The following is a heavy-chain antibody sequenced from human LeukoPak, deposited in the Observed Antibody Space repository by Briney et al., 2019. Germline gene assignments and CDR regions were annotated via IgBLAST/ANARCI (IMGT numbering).Heavy chain of an antibody. Sequence: TGGSLRLSCAASGFTFSSYAMHWVRQAPGKGLEWVAVISYYGSNKYYGDSVKGRFTISRDNSKNTLYLQMNSLRAEDTAVYYCARDHNYYDSSGYYYGEDYWGQGTLVTVSS. CDR3: ARDHNYYDSSGYYYGEDY. J-gene: IGHJ4*02. D-gene: IGHD3-22*01. V-gene: IGHV3-30-3*01. CDR1: GFTFSSYA. CDR2: ISYYGSNK.